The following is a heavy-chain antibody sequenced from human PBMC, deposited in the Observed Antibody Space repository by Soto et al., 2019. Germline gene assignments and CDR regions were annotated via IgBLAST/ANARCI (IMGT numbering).Heavy chain of an antibody. D-gene: IGHD3-16*01. J-gene: IGHJ6*02. CDR3: AMVDVYVTPSPQDV. CDR1: GYTFTRYG. CDR2: INTYNGNT. V-gene: IGHV1-18*01. Sequence: QVQLVQSGAEVKNPGASVKVSCKASGYTFTRYGIGWARQAPGQGLEWMGWINTYNGNTNYAQNDQGRVTLTTDTSTSTAYMELRSLRSNDTDIYYCAMVDVYVTPSPQDVWGQGTTVIVSS.